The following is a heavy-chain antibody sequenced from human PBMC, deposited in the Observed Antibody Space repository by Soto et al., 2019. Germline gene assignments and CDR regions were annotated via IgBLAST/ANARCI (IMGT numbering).Heavy chain of an antibody. CDR1: GDTFPSYA. D-gene: IGHD1-1*01. V-gene: IGHV1-3*01. CDR2: INAGNGKT. J-gene: IGHJ4*02. Sequence: SVKVACKVSGDTFPSYAMQWVRQAPGQRLEWMGWINAGNGKTKYSQKFQGRVTITRDTSAITAYMELSSMRSEHTAVDYCSCAGTLGYWGQGTVVTVSS. CDR3: SCAGTLGY.